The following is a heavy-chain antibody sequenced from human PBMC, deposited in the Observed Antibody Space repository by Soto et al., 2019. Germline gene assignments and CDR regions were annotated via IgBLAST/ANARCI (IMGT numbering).Heavy chain of an antibody. Sequence: ELQLVESGGGLIQPGGSLRLSCAASGFTFSNYWMHWVRQAPGKGLVWVSRINGDGSFTNYADSVKGRFTISRDNAKNTLYLQMNSLRAEDTAVYYCPRSPSSGSSDYWGQGVLVTVSS. D-gene: IGHD6-19*01. CDR2: INGDGSFT. CDR1: GFTFSNYW. J-gene: IGHJ4*02. CDR3: PRSPSSGSSDY. V-gene: IGHV3-74*01.